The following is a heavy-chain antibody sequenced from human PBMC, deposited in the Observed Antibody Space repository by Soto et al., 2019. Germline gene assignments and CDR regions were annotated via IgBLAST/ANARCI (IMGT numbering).Heavy chain of an antibody. CDR2: IYYSGST. Sequence: SETLSLTCTVSGGSISSYYWSWIRQPPGKGLEWIGYIYYSGSTNYNPSLKSRVTISVDTSKNQFSLKLSSVTAADTAVYYCAISFWGRSPRYDYWGQGTLVTSPQ. V-gene: IGHV4-59*08. CDR3: AISFWGRSPRYDY. CDR1: GGSISSYY. J-gene: IGHJ4*02. D-gene: IGHD3-16*01.